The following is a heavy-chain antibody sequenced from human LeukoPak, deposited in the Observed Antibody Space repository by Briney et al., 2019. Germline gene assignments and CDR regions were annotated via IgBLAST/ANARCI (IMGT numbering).Heavy chain of an antibody. D-gene: IGHD4-17*01. CDR1: GGSISRYY. Sequence: PSETLSLTCTVSGGSISRYYWSWIRQPAGKGLEWIGRIYASGSTNYNPSLKSRVTMSVDTSKNQFSLKLSSVTAADTAVYYCARAHDRTVTTNFDYWGQGTLVTVSS. V-gene: IGHV4-4*07. CDR2: IYASGST. J-gene: IGHJ4*02. CDR3: ARAHDRTVTTNFDY.